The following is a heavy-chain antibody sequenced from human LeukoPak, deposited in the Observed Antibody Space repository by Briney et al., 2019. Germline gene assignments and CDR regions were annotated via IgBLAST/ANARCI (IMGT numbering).Heavy chain of an antibody. V-gene: IGHV3-23*01. J-gene: IGHJ4*02. CDR2: ISGSGGST. CDR1: GFTFSDYY. Sequence: GGSLRLSCAASGFTFSDYYMSWIRQAPGKGLEWVSAISGSGGSTYYADSVKGRFTISRDNSKNTLYLQMNSLRAEDTAVYYCATSGYSYGYVDYWGQGTLVTVSS. CDR3: ATSGYSYGYVDY. D-gene: IGHD5-18*01.